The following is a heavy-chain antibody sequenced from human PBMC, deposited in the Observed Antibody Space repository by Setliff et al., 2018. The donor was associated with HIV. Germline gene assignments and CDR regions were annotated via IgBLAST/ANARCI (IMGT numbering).Heavy chain of an antibody. CDR3: ARGGALTMAPAGCFDS. D-gene: IGHD3-10*01. CDR2: IYYDGAT. Sequence: PSETLSLTCTVSGDAISSGNNYWNWIRQRPRKGLEWIGYIYYDGATYYNPSLRSPVTISVDPSKNQIFLKMTSVTAADTAVYYCARGGALTMAPAGCFDSWGQGILVTVSS. V-gene: IGHV4-31*01. J-gene: IGHJ4*02. CDR1: GDAISSGNNY.